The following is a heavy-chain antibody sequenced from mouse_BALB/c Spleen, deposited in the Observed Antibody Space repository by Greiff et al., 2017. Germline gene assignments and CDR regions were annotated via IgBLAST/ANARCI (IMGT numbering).Heavy chain of an antibody. V-gene: IGHV1-5*01. CDR3: TPYDGYYVWFAY. Sequence: VHVKQSGTVLARPGASVKMSCKASGYTFTSYWMHWVKQRPGQGLEWIGAIYPGNSDTSYNQKFKGKAKLTAVTSTSTAYMELSSLTNEDSAVYYCTPYDGYYVWFAYWGQGTLVTVSA. D-gene: IGHD2-3*01. J-gene: IGHJ3*01. CDR1: GYTFTSYW. CDR2: IYPGNSDT.